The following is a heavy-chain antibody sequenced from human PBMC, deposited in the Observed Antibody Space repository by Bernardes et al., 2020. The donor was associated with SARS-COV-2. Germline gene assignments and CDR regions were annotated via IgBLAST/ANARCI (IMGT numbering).Heavy chain of an antibody. CDR3: ARQVRSYIAAAGPVGWFDP. CDR1: GYTFTSYG. Sequence: ASVKVSCKASGYTFTSYGISWVRQAPGQGLEWMGWISAYNGNTNYAQKLQGRVTMTTDTSTSTAYMELRSLRSDDTAVYYCARQVRSYIAAAGPVGWFDPWGQGTLVTVSP. V-gene: IGHV1-18*01. CDR2: ISAYNGNT. J-gene: IGHJ5*02. D-gene: IGHD6-13*01.